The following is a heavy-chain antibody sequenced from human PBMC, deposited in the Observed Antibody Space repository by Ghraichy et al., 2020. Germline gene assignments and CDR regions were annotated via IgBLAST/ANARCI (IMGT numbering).Heavy chain of an antibody. CDR2: IKKDGSEK. Sequence: WVANIKKDGSEKYYMDSVKGRFTISRDNAKNSLYLQMNSLRAEDTAVYYCARDLGGGWYFDYWGQGALVIFSS. J-gene: IGHJ4*02. D-gene: IGHD6-19*01. CDR3: ARDLGGGWYFDY. V-gene: IGHV3-7*01.